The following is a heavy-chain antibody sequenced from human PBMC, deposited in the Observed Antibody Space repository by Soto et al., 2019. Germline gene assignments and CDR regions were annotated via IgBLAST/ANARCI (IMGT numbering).Heavy chain of an antibody. D-gene: IGHD4-17*01. Sequence: QVRLEESGPGLVKPSETLSLICSVSGGSVNNANYFWNWIRHHPENGLEWIGYIYYSGSNRYNPSFNTRATLSIATSKNQFSLRLNSVTVADTAVYFCARDADYGGSRGGMDVWGRGTTVTVSS. J-gene: IGHJ6*02. CDR1: GGSVNNANYF. V-gene: IGHV4-31*03. CDR3: ARDADYGGSRGGMDV. CDR2: IYYSGSN.